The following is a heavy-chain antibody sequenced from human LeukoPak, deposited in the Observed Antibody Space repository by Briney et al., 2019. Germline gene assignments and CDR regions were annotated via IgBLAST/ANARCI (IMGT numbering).Heavy chain of an antibody. CDR1: GFTFSSYA. V-gene: IGHV3-30-3*01. Sequence: PGGSLRLSCAASGFTFSSYAMHWVRQAPGKGLEWVAVISYDGSNKYYADSVKGRFTISRDNAKNTLYLQMSSLRAEDTAVYYCARDLTCCGWDGVFNEFDYWGQGTLVTVSS. CDR2: ISYDGSNK. D-gene: IGHD6-19*01. CDR3: ARDLTCCGWDGVFNEFDY. J-gene: IGHJ4*02.